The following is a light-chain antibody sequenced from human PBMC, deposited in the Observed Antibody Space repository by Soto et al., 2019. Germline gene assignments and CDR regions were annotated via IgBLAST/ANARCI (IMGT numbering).Light chain of an antibody. CDR3: QQYDSSPYT. CDR2: GVS. J-gene: IGKJ2*01. V-gene: IGKV3-20*01. CDR1: QSLSSTY. Sequence: EIVLTQSPGTLSLSPGERATLSCRASQSLSSTYLAWYQQKPGQAPRLLIYGVSFRATAIPDRFSGSGSGTDFTLTISKLEPEDFAVYYCQQYDSSPYTFAQGTKLEIK.